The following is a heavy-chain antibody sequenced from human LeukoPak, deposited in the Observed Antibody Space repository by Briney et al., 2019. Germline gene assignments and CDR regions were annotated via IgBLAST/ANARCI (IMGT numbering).Heavy chain of an antibody. D-gene: IGHD3-10*01. CDR3: ARGLGRELDGAFDI. Sequence: GGSLRLSCAASGFIVSSNYMSWVRQAPGKGLEWGSVIYSGGRTYYADSVKGRFTISRDNSRNTLYLQMNSLRAEDTAVYYCARGLGRELDGAFDIWGRGTMVTVSS. V-gene: IGHV3-53*01. CDR1: GFIVSSNY. CDR2: IYSGGRT. J-gene: IGHJ3*02.